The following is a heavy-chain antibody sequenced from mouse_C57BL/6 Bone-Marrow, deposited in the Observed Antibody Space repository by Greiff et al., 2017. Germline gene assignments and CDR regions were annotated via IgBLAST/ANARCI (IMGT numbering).Heavy chain of an antibody. J-gene: IGHJ3*01. CDR3: AREGDDYEGFAY. D-gene: IGHD2-4*01. CDR2: INYDGSST. Sequence: EVMLVESEGGLVQPGSSMKLSCTASGFTFSDYYMAWVRQVPEKGLEWVANINYDGSSTYYLDSLKGRFIISRDNAKNILYLQMSSLKSEDTATYYCAREGDDYEGFAYWGQGTLVTVSS. V-gene: IGHV5-16*01. CDR1: GFTFSDYY.